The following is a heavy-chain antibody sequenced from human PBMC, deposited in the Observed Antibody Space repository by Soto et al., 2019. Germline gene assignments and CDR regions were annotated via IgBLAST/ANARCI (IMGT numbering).Heavy chain of an antibody. D-gene: IGHD4-17*01. CDR3: ATSPADDYGDYCYLDY. CDR2: IIPIFGTA. V-gene: IGHV1-69*06. J-gene: IGHJ4*02. Sequence: GASVKVSCKASGGTFSTYAITWVRQAPGQGLEWMGGIIPIFGTANYAQKFQGRVTITADKSTNTAYMELSSLRSEDTAVYSCATSPADDYGDYCYLDYWGQGTLVTVSS. CDR1: GGTFSTYA.